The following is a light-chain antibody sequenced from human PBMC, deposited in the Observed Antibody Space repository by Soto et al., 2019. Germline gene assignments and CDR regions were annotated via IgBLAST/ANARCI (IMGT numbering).Light chain of an antibody. CDR2: GAS. CDR1: QSVSSD. Sequence: EIVMTQSPATLSVSPGERATLSCRASQSVSSDLAWYHQNPGPAPRLLIYGASSRATGISDRCTGSGSGTDFTLTITTLEPEDFAVYYCQQYGSSPRTFGLGTMVDIK. V-gene: IGKV3-20*01. J-gene: IGKJ1*01. CDR3: QQYGSSPRT.